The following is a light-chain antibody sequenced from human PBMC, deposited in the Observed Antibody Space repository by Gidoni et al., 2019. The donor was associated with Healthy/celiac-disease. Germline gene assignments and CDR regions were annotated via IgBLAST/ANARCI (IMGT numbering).Light chain of an antibody. V-gene: IGKV1-39*01. Sequence: EIQVTQSPSSLSASVGDRVTITCRASQSISSYLNWYQQKPGKAPKLLIYAASSLQIGVQSRFSGSGSGTDFTLTISSLQPEDFATYYCQQSYSTPWTFGQGTKVEIK. CDR2: AAS. J-gene: IGKJ1*01. CDR3: QQSYSTPWT. CDR1: QSISSY.